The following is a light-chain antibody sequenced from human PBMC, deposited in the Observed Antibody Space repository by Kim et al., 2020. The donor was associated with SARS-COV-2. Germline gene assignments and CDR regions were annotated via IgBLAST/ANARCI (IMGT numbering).Light chain of an antibody. CDR2: GAS. J-gene: IGKJ1*01. Sequence: PGERATLSCRARQSVSSTLPGYQQKPGQAPRLLIYGASTRATGIPARFSGSGSGTEFTLTISSLQSEDFAVYYCQQYNNWPPSRTFGQGTKVDIK. CDR3: QQYNNWPPSRT. V-gene: IGKV3-15*01. CDR1: QSVSST.